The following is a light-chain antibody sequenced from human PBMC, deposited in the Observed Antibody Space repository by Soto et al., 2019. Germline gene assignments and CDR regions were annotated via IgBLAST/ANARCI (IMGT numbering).Light chain of an antibody. CDR1: SNYVGSYNR. CDR2: DVS. CDR3: SSYTSSSTYV. V-gene: IGLV2-18*02. Sequence: QSVLTQPPSVSGSPGQSVTISCTGTSNYVGSYNRVSWYQQPPGTAPKVMIYDVSNRPSGVSDRFSGSKSGNTASLTISGLQAEDESDYYCSSYTSSSTYVFGTGTKVT. J-gene: IGLJ1*01.